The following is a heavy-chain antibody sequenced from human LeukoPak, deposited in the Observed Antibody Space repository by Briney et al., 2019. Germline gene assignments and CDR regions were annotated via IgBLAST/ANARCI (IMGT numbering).Heavy chain of an antibody. V-gene: IGHV1-69*01. CDR2: IIPIFGTA. D-gene: IGHD3-22*01. J-gene: IGHJ4*02. CDR1: GGTFSSYA. CDR3: ARSSRYYDSSGLQAYYSDY. Sequence: ASVKVSCKASGGTFSSYAISWVRQAPGQGLEWMGGIIPIFGTANYAQKFQGRVTITADESTSTAYMELSSLRSEDTAVYYCARSSRYYDSSGLQAYYSDYWGQGTLVTVSS.